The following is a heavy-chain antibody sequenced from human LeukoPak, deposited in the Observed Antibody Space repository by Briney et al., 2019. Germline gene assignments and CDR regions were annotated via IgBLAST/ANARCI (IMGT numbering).Heavy chain of an antibody. CDR3: AAAWGGTNWFDP. Sequence: SETLSLTCTVSGGSISSGGYFWSWIRQPAGKGLEWIGRFYASGGTNYNPSLQSRVTISVDTSKNQFSLKLSSVTAADTAVYYCAAAWGGTNWFDPWGQGTLVTVSS. D-gene: IGHD3-16*01. CDR2: FYASGGT. J-gene: IGHJ5*02. CDR1: GGSISSGGYF. V-gene: IGHV4-61*02.